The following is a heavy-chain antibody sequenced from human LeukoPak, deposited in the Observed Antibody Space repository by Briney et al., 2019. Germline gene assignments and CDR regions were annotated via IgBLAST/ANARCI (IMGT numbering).Heavy chain of an antibody. Sequence: GGSLRLSCAASGFTFSSYTMSWVRQAPGKGLEWVSTITTSDGNTYYADSVKGRFTVSRDNSKNTLYFEMNNLRAEDTAVYYCARRNCGGGTCYFFDYWGQGTLVTVSS. CDR2: ITTSDGNT. V-gene: IGHV3-23*01. J-gene: IGHJ4*02. CDR1: GFTFSSYT. D-gene: IGHD2-15*01. CDR3: ARRNCGGGTCYFFDY.